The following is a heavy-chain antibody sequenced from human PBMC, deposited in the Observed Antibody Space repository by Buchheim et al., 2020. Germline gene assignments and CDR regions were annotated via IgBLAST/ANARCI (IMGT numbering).Heavy chain of an antibody. D-gene: IGHD3-16*02. CDR3: ARAISVWGSYRDYFDY. V-gene: IGHV3-33*01. CDR2: IWYDGSNK. Sequence: QVQLVESGGGVVQPGRSLRLSCAASEFTLSNYGMHWVRQAPGKGLEWVAVIWYDGSNKYYADSVKGRFTISRDNSKNTLYLQMNSLRAEDTAVYYCARAISVWGSYRDYFDYWGQGTL. CDR1: EFTLSNYG. J-gene: IGHJ4*02.